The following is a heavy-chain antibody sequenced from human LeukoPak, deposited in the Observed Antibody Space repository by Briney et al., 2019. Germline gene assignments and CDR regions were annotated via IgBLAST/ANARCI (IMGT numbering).Heavy chain of an antibody. CDR2: ISSSGTTT. J-gene: IGHJ4*02. CDR1: GFTFGDYY. Sequence: GGSLRLSCAASGFTFGDYYMSWIRQAPGKGLEWVSYISSSGTTTHYADSVKGRFTISRDNAKNSLFLQMSALRAEDTAVYYCAGVRGSYCSDYWGQGILVTVSS. D-gene: IGHD3-10*01. CDR3: AGVRGSYCSDY. V-gene: IGHV3-11*04.